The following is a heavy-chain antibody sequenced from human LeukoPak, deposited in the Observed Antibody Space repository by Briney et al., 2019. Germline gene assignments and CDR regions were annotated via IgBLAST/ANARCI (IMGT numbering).Heavy chain of an antibody. V-gene: IGHV3-7*01. CDR2: IKQDGSNK. CDR1: LFTFSDFC. D-gene: IGHD6-13*01. J-gene: IGHJ4*02. Sequence: SGGSLRLSCVAPLFTFSDFCMSSVRQAPGKGLEWVANIKQDGSNKYYVDSVKGRFTISRDNAKNSLYLQMNSLRAEDTALYYCARGGHDETTWYNWGQGTLVTVSS. CDR3: ARGGHDETTWYN.